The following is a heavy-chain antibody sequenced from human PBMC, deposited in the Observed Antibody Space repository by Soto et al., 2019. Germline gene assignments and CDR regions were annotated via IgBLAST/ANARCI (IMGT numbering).Heavy chain of an antibody. J-gene: IGHJ5*02. CDR3: AKDQGSDSGYVLRHPTLNRQPFDP. V-gene: IGHV3-23*01. Sequence: WGSLRVSCASSVFTFSSYAMSWVRQAPGKGLDSAPGISGSGGSTYYADSVKGRFTISRDNSKNTLYLQMNSLRAEDTAVYYCAKDQGSDSGYVLRHPTLNRQPFDPWGQGTLVTVSS. D-gene: IGHD5-12*01. CDR2: ISGSGGST. CDR1: VFTFSSYA.